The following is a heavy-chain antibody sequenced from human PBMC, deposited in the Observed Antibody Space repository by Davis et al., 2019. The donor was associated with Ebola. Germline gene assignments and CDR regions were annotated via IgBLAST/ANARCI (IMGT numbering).Heavy chain of an antibody. CDR2: IWYDGSNK. CDR3: ARSASEDTVFDY. J-gene: IGHJ4*02. CDR1: GFTFSSYA. Sequence: GGSLRLSCAASGFTFSSYAMHWVRQAPGKGLEWVAVIWYDGSNKYYADSVKGRFTISRDNSKNTLYLQMNSLRAEDTAVYYCARSASEDTVFDYWGQGTLVTVSS. D-gene: IGHD5-18*01. V-gene: IGHV3-33*08.